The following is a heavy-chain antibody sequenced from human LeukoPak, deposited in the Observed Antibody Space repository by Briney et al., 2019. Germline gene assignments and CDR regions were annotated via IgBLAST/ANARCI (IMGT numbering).Heavy chain of an antibody. V-gene: IGHV3-23*01. Sequence: GGSLRLSCAASGFTFSSNAMSWVRQAPGKGLEWVSAISSSGGSTYYADSVKGRFTMSRDNSKNTLYLQMNSLRAEDTAVYYCAKEVQSGALYYMDVWGKGTTVTVSS. CDR1: GFTFSSNA. D-gene: IGHD3-16*01. CDR2: ISSSGGST. J-gene: IGHJ6*03. CDR3: AKEVQSGALYYMDV.